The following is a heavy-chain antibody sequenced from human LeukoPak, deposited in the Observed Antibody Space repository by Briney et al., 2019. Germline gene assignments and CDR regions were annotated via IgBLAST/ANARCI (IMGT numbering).Heavy chain of an antibody. D-gene: IGHD6-13*01. Sequence: PGGSLRLSCAASGFTFSSYAMSRVRQAPGKGLEWVSAISGSGGSTYYADSGKGRFTISRDNSKNTLYLQMNSLRAEDTAVYYCAKGLIAAAGRNWFDPWGQGTLVTVSS. J-gene: IGHJ5*02. V-gene: IGHV3-23*01. CDR2: ISGSGGST. CDR3: AKGLIAAAGRNWFDP. CDR1: GFTFSSYA.